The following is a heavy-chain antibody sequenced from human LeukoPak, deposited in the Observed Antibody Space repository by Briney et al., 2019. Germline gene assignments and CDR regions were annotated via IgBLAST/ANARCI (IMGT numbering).Heavy chain of an antibody. Sequence: PWVSLRLSCSASAFTFNSYAMSWLRHAPGKGLEGVSAINSSGGSTSYAVSGKGRFTISRENSKNTLYLQMNSLSAEATAVYSCAKVGSAGAYYYYYMDLWGKGTTVPVSS. CDR1: AFTFNSYA. J-gene: IGHJ6*03. CDR3: AKVGSAGAYYYYYMDL. D-gene: IGHD4/OR15-4a*01. V-gene: IGHV3-23*01. CDR2: INSSGGST.